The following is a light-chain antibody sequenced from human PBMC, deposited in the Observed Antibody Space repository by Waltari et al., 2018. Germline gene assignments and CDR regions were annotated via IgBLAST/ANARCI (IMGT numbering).Light chain of an antibody. CDR3: QQYNSYST. J-gene: IGKJ1*01. V-gene: IGKV1-5*03. Sequence: DIQMTQSPSTLSASVGDRVTITCRASQSISSWLAWYQQKPGKAPKLLIYKASSLESGVPSRFSGSGSLTEFTLTISSLQPDDFATYYCQQYNSYSTFGQGTKVEIK. CDR2: KAS. CDR1: QSISSW.